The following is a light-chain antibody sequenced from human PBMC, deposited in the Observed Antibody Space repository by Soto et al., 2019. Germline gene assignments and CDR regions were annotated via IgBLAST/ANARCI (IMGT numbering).Light chain of an antibody. V-gene: IGKV1-5*03. CDR1: QTISSW. CDR2: KAS. J-gene: IGKJ1*01. CDR3: QHYNSYSEA. Sequence: QMTQCPSTLSGSIGDRVTITCRASQTISSWLYWYQQKPGKAPKLLIYKASTLKSGVPSRLSGSGSGKEFTITISSLRPDDFATYYCQHYNSYSEAFGQGTKV.